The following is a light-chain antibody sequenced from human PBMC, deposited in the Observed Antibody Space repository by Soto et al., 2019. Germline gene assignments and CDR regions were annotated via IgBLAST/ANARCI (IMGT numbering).Light chain of an antibody. V-gene: IGKV3-15*01. Sequence: EIVMTQSPATLSVSPGETATLSCRASQSVAFHLAWYQQKPGQGPRLLIYGAFTRATGIPARFSGSRAGTEFTLTISSLQSEDFAVYYCQQYKKWPPLTFGGGTKVEIK. J-gene: IGKJ4*01. CDR2: GAF. CDR1: QSVAFH. CDR3: QQYKKWPPLT.